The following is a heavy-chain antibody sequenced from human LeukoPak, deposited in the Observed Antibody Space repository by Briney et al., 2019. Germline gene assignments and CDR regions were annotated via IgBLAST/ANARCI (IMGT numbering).Heavy chain of an antibody. CDR2: ISGYNGAT. D-gene: IGHD4-17*01. CDR1: GYTFNSYG. J-gene: IGHJ3*02. CDR3: ARDASYGPHASDI. Sequence: ASVKVSCKASGYTFNSYGISWVRQAPGQGLEWMGWISGYNGATNYAQKVQGRVTVTTDTSTSTAYMELRSLTSDDTAVYYCARDASYGPHASDIWGQGTMVTVSS. V-gene: IGHV1-18*01.